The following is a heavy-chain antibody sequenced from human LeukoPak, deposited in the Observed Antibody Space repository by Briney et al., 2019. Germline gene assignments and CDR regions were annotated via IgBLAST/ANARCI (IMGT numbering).Heavy chain of an antibody. D-gene: IGHD6-13*01. CDR2: IYYSGST. CDR1: GGSISSYY. Sequence: SETLSLTCTVSGGSISSYYWSWIRQPPGKGLEWIGYIYYSGSTNYNPSLKSRVTISVDTSKNQFSLKLSSVTAADTAVYYCARLLKQQLVRRGVNWFDPWGQETLVTVSS. V-gene: IGHV4-59*08. CDR3: ARLLKQQLVRRGVNWFDP. J-gene: IGHJ5*02.